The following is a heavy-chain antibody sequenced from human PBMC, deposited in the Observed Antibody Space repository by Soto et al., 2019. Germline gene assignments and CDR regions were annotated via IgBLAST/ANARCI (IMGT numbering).Heavy chain of an antibody. CDR2: IIPIFDTA. Sequence: QVQLVQSGAELRKPGSSVKVSCKASGGTFSDSTINWVRQAPGQLLEWMGGIIPIFDTANYAEKFQGRVTITADESTSTSFMEVSSLRSEDTAFYYCARNATLTGYSYGMDVWGQGTMVTVSS. CDR3: ARNATLTGYSYGMDV. CDR1: GGTFSDST. J-gene: IGHJ6*02. D-gene: IGHD2-8*01. V-gene: IGHV1-69*01.